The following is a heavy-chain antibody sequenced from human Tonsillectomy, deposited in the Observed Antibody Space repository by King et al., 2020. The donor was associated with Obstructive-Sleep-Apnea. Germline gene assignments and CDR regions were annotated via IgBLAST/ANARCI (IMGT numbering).Heavy chain of an antibody. D-gene: IGHD3-10*01. Sequence: QLVQSGAEVKKPGASLRISCKDSGYSFTTYWIGWVRQMPGKGLEWMGIIYPGDSDTRYSPSFQGQVTISAEKSIRTAYLQWSSLKASDTAMYYCARLSMVRGVPGAFDIWGEGTMVTVSS. CDR1: GYSFTTYW. V-gene: IGHV5-51*01. J-gene: IGHJ3*02. CDR3: ARLSMVRGVPGAFDI. CDR2: IYPGDSDT.